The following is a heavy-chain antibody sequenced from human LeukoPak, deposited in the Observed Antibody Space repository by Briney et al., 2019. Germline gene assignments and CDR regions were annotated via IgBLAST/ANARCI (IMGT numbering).Heavy chain of an antibody. CDR1: GFTFSAYS. Sequence: PGGSLRLSCAASGFTFSAYSMNWVRQAPGKGLECVSYIGKSSENIAYADSVKGRCTISRDDAKNSLYLQMNSLRDEDTAVYYCARDHRWNFDFWGQGILVTVSS. V-gene: IGHV3-48*02. CDR3: ARDHRWNFDF. CDR2: IGKSSENI. J-gene: IGHJ4*02. D-gene: IGHD2-15*01.